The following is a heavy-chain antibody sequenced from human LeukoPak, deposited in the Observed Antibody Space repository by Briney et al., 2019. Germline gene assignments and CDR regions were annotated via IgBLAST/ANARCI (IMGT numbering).Heavy chain of an antibody. J-gene: IGHJ4*02. V-gene: IGHV3-69-1*01. CDR2: IGSDNKP. CDR3: ARGQSRYFDWYLGFFDY. Sequence: GGSLRLSCEASGFTFSAYAMTWVRQAPGKGLEWVSSIGSDNKPHYSESVKGRFAISRDDAKNSLYLQMNSLRADDTAVYYCARGQSRYFDWYLGFFDYWGRGTLVTVSS. D-gene: IGHD3-9*01. CDR1: GFTFSAYA.